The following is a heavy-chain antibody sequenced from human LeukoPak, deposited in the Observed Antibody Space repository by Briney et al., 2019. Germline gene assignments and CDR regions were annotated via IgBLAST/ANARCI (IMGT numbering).Heavy chain of an antibody. D-gene: IGHD2-2*01. CDR1: GGTFSSYA. Sequence: GASVKVSCKASGGTFSSYAISWVRQAPGQGLEWMGRIIPIFGTANYAQKFQGRVTITADESTSTAYMELSSLRSEDTAVYYCARDKTYCSSTSCYHLFDYWGQGTLVTVSS. J-gene: IGHJ4*02. CDR3: ARDKTYCSSTSCYHLFDY. CDR2: IIPIFGTA. V-gene: IGHV1-69*13.